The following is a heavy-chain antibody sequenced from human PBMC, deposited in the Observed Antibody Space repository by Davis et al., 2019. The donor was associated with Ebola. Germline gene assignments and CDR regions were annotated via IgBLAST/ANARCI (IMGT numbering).Heavy chain of an antibody. V-gene: IGHV3-21*01. CDR3: ARDRALRLGELSLSPLPRYYYGMDV. CDR1: GFTFSSYS. CDR2: ISISSSYI. Sequence: GESLKISCAASGFTFSSYSMNWVRQAPGKGLEWISSISISSSYIYYADSVKGRFTLSRDNAKNSLYLQMNSLRAEDTAVYYCARDRALRLGELSLSPLPRYYYGMDVWGQGTTVTVSS. J-gene: IGHJ6*02. D-gene: IGHD3-16*02.